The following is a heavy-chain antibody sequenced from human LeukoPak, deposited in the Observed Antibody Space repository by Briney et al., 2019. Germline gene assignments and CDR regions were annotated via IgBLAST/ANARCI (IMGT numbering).Heavy chain of an antibody. D-gene: IGHD3-22*01. CDR1: GGSFSGYY. Sequence: SETLSFTCAVYGGSFSGYYWSWIRQPPGKGLEWIGEINHSGSTNYNPSLKSRVTISVDTSKNQFSLKLSSVTAADTAVYYCARKRTYYYDSSGYPALDYWGQGTPVTVSS. CDR3: ARKRTYYYDSSGYPALDY. CDR2: INHSGST. V-gene: IGHV4-34*01. J-gene: IGHJ4*02.